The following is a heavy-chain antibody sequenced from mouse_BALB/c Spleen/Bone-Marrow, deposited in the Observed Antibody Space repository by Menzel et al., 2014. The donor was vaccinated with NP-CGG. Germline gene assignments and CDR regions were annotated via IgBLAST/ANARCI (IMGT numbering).Heavy chain of an antibody. CDR2: ILPGSYST. CDR1: GYTFRNYW. Sequence: VHLVESRAELMRPGASVKISCKATGYTFRNYWIEWVKQRPGHGLEWIGEILPGSYSTNYNEKLKGKATFTADTSSNTAYMQLSSLTSEDSAVYYCARRGGYPWFAYWGQGTLVTVSA. CDR3: ARRGGYPWFAY. V-gene: IGHV1-9*01. J-gene: IGHJ3*01. D-gene: IGHD2-2*01.